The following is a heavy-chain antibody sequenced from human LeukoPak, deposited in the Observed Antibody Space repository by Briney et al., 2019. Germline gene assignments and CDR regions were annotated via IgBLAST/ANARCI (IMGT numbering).Heavy chain of an antibody. D-gene: IGHD1-26*01. CDR1: GFTFSSYS. CDR3: ARDHMGYDY. J-gene: IGHJ4*02. Sequence: GGSLRLSCAASGFTFSSYSMNWVSQAPGKGLEWVSYISSGGSTTYYAGSVKGRFTVSRDNAKNSLYLQMNSLRAEDTAVYYCARDHMGYDYWGQGTLVTVSS. CDR2: ISSGGSTT. V-gene: IGHV3-48*04.